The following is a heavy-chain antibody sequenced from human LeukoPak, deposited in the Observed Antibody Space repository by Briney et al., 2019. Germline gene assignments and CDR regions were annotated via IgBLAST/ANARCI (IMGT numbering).Heavy chain of an antibody. CDR2: IWYDGSNK. D-gene: IGHD3-22*01. CDR3: ARGTRYDSSGYYSQDLDY. J-gene: IGHJ4*02. V-gene: IGHV3-33*08. CDR1: GFTFRTYG. Sequence: AGGSLRLSCTASGFTFRTYGMHWVRQAPGKGLEWAAVIWYDGSNKYYADSVKGRFTISRDNSKNTLYLQMNSLRAEDTAVYYCARGTRYDSSGYYSQDLDYWGRGTLVTVSS.